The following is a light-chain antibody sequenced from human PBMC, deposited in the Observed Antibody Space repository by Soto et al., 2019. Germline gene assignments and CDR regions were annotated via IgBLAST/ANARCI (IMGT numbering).Light chain of an antibody. CDR2: DAS. Sequence: EIVLTQSPATLSLSPGERATLSCRASQSVGSYLAWYQQKPGQAPRXLIYDASNRDTGIPARFSGSGSGTEFTLTISRLEPGDVAVDYCQHFGGTTFTFGQGTKVDIK. CDR3: QHFGGTTFT. CDR1: QSVGSY. J-gene: IGKJ1*01. V-gene: IGKV3-11*01.